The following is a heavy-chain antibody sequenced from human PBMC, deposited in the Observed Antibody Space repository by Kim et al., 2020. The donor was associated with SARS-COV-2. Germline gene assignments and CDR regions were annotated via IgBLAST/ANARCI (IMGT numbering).Heavy chain of an antibody. CDR2: GRT. CDR3: AREWQGWFDP. Sequence: GRTASTPARKSRVTISVETSKNPVSMKLSSVTAADPAVYYCAREWQGWFDPWGQGTLVTVSS. V-gene: IGHV4-31*02. J-gene: IGHJ5*02.